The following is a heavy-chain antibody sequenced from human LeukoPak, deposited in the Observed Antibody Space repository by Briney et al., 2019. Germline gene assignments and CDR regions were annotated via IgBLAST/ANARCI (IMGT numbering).Heavy chain of an antibody. J-gene: IGHJ4*02. Sequence: GGSLRLSCAASGFTFSSYEMNWVRQAPGKGLEWVGRIRNQPNGYTTDYAASVKGRFIISRDDSKNSLYLQMTSLQTEDTAVYYCVRVRHGDFFDYWGQGTLVTVSS. CDR1: GFTFSSYE. CDR3: VRVRHGDFFDY. V-gene: IGHV3-72*01. CDR2: IRNQPNGYTT. D-gene: IGHD4-17*01.